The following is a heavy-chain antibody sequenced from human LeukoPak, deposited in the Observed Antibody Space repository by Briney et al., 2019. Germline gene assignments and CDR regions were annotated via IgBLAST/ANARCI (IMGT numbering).Heavy chain of an antibody. CDR3: AKAELGVDTFFDY. D-gene: IGHD3-3*01. Sequence: GGSLRLSRAASGFTFSSYAMDWVRQAPGKGPEWVAVISYDGSNKYYADSVQGRFTISRDNSKRTLFLQMNSLRAEDTAFYYCAKAELGVDTFFDYWGQGTLVTVSS. J-gene: IGHJ4*02. V-gene: IGHV3-30-3*01. CDR1: GFTFSSYA. CDR2: ISYDGSNK.